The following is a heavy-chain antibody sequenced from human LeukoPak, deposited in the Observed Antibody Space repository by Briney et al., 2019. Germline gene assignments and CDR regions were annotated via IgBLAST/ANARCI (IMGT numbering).Heavy chain of an antibody. D-gene: IGHD4-23*01. CDR1: GFTFSSYW. CDR2: ISSSGSTI. J-gene: IGHJ4*01. Sequence: PGGSLRLSCAASGFTFSSYWMHWVRQAPGKGLEWVSYISSSGSTIYYADSVKGRFTISRDNAKNSLYLQMNSLRPEDTALYYCSTGPRSLPYWGPGTLVTVSS. CDR3: STGPRSLPY. V-gene: IGHV3-48*04.